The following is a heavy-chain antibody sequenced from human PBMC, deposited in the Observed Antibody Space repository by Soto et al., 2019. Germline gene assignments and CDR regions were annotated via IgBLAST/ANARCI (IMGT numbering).Heavy chain of an antibody. V-gene: IGHV3-23*01. Sequence: EVQLLDSGGGLAQPGGSLRLSCAASGFTFGNYAMNWVRQAPGKGLEWVSTVSGNGAVTYYADCVKGRFAISRDNSRSTLYLQMNNLRAEDTAIYFCAKVPASLKTFDYWGQGTLVTVSS. D-gene: IGHD2-2*01. CDR3: AKVPASLKTFDY. CDR2: VSGNGAVT. J-gene: IGHJ4*02. CDR1: GFTFGNYA.